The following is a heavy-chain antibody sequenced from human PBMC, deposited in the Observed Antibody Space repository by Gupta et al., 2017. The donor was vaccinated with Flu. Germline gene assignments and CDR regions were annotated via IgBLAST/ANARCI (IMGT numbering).Heavy chain of an antibody. V-gene: IGHV3-43*01. CDR1: GFTFDDYT. D-gene: IGHD3-10*01. CDR3: AKGRGVAPSDGYFEL. J-gene: IGHJ2*01. CDR2: ISWDGGST. Sequence: EVQLVESGGVVVQPGGSLRLSCAASGFTFDDYTMHWVRQAPGKGLEWVSLISWDGGSTYYADSVKGRCTISRDNSKNSLYLQMNSLRTEDTALYYCAKGRGVAPSDGYFELWGRGTLVTVSS.